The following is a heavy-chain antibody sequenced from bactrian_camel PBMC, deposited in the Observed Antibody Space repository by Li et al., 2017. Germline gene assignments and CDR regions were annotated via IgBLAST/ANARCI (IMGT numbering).Heavy chain of an antibody. Sequence: HVQLVESGGGSVQPGGSLRLSCGASGHTYSSNCMGWFRQALGKGRDGVATTDSAGNTRYSDSVKGRFSISRDNAKNTVYLQMNSLKTEDTAMYYCAKGLNGGSWYPTEYD. V-gene: IGHV3S53*01. CDR3: AKGLNGGSWYPTEYD. CDR1: GHTYSSNC. CDR2: TDSAGNT. D-gene: IGHD6*01. J-gene: IGHJ4*01.